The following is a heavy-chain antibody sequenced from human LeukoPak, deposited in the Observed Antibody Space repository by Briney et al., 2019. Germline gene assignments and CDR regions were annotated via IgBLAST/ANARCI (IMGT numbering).Heavy chain of an antibody. D-gene: IGHD2-15*01. CDR1: GYTFTSFH. J-gene: IGHJ6*03. CDR3: ARGLGSGGLYYMDV. Sequence: GASVKVSCKGSGYTFTSFHMHWVRLAPGQGLEWMGILNPSGGGTRYAQKFQGRVTITRNTSISTAYMELSSLKSEDTAVYYCARGLGSGGLYYMDVWGKGTTVTVSS. CDR2: LNPSGGGT. V-gene: IGHV1-46*01.